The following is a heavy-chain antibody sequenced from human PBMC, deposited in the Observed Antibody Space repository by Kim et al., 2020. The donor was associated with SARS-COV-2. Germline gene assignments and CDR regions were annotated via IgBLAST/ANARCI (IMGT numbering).Heavy chain of an antibody. V-gene: IGHV1-69*04. Sequence: SVKVSCKASGGTFSSYGISWVRQAPGQGLEWMGRIIPIFGIANYAQKFQGRVTITADKSTSTAYMELSSLRSEDTAVYYCARDEAATVYYYYMDVWGKGTTVTVSS. CDR2: IIPIFGIA. D-gene: IGHD2-15*01. J-gene: IGHJ6*03. CDR3: ARDEAATVYYYYMDV. CDR1: GGTFSSYG.